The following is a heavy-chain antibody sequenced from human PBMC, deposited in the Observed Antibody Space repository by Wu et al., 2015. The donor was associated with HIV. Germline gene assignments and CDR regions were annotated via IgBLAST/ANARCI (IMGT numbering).Heavy chain of an antibody. V-gene: IGHV4-34*01. CDR1: GGSFSGYY. CDR2: INHSGTT. J-gene: IGHJ6*03. Sequence: QVQLQQWGAGLLKPSETLSLTCAVYGGSFSGYYWTWIRKPPGKGLEWIGEINHSGTTNRNPSLESRLTVSVDTSKNQFSLKLTSVTAADTALYYCARVQVVVDPAGRLTDYQYYYYMDVWGRGTTVTVSS. D-gene: IGHD2-2*01. CDR3: ARVQVVVDPAGRLTDYQYYYYMDV.